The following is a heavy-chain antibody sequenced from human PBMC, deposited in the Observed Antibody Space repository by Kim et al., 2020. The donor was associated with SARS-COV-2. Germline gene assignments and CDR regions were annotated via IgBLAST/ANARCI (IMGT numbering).Heavy chain of an antibody. CDR1: GYNFTSYY. Sequence: ASVKVSCKASGYNFTSYYMHWVRQAPGQGLEWMGIINPSGGSTSYAQKFQGRVTMTRDTSTSTVYMELSSLRSEDTAVYYCARPLVKGYSPNADAFDIWGLGTMVTV. V-gene: IGHV1-46*01. CDR2: INPSGGST. D-gene: IGHD3-22*01. CDR3: ARPLVKGYSPNADAFDI. J-gene: IGHJ3*02.